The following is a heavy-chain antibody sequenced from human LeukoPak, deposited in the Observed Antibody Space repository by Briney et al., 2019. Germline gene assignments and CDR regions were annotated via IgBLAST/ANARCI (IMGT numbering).Heavy chain of an antibody. D-gene: IGHD6-19*01. CDR1: GGSISSGGYY. CDR2: IYHSGST. J-gene: IGHJ4*02. V-gene: IGHV4-30-2*01. Sequence: SETLSLTCTVSGGSISSGGYYWSWIRQPPGKGLEWIGYIYHSGSTYYNPSLKSRVTISVDRSKNQFSLKLSSVTAADTAVYYCARQRSYSSGWYSFGYWGQGTLVTVSS. CDR3: ARQRSYSSGWYSFGY.